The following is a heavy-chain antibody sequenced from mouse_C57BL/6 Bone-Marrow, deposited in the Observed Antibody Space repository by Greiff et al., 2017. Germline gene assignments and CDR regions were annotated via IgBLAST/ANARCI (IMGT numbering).Heavy chain of an antibody. J-gene: IGHJ2*01. CDR1: GFTFSSYG. CDR3: ARLPNYYGSSLYYFDY. Sequence: EVKVVESGGDLVKPGGSLKLSCAASGFTFSSYGMSWVRQTPDKRLEWVATISSGGSYTYYPDSVKGRFTISRDNAKNTLYLQMSSLKSEDTAMYYCARLPNYYGSSLYYFDYWGQGTTLTVSS. D-gene: IGHD1-1*01. V-gene: IGHV5-6*01. CDR2: ISSGGSYT.